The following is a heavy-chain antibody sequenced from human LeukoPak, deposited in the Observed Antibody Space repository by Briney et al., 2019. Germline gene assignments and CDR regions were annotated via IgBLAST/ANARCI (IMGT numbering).Heavy chain of an antibody. J-gene: IGHJ4*02. CDR2: IRGNAYGGTT. Sequence: GGSLRLSCTASGFTASGFTFGVYAMSWFRQAPGKGLEWVGFIRGNAYGGTTEYAASVKGRFTISRDDSKSIAYLQMNSLETEDTAVYYCTASSSPPKYYFDYWGQGTLVTVSS. CDR3: TASSSPPKYYFDY. CDR1: GFTFGVYA. V-gene: IGHV3-49*03. D-gene: IGHD6-13*01.